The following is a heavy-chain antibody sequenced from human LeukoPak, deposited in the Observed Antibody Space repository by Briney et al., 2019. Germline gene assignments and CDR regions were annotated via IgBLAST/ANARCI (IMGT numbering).Heavy chain of an antibody. D-gene: IGHD2-2*01. CDR3: ARGSTSVYYYYMDV. CDR2: ISAYNGNT. Sequence: ASVKVSCKASGYTFTSYGISWVRQAPGQGLEWMGWISAYNGNTNYAQKLQGRVTMTTDTSTSTAYMELRSLGSDDTAVYYCARGSTSVYYYYMDVWGKGTTVTVSS. J-gene: IGHJ6*03. CDR1: GYTFTSYG. V-gene: IGHV1-18*01.